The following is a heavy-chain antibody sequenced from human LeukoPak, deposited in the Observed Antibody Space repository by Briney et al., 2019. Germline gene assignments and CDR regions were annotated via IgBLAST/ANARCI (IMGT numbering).Heavy chain of an antibody. CDR1: GYTFTSYD. V-gene: IGHV1-8*01. D-gene: IGHD2-15*01. J-gene: IGHJ4*02. CDR2: MNPNSGNT. CDR3: ARAGYCSGGSCYRVYYFDY. Sequence: ASVKVSCKASGYTFTSYDINWVRQATGQGLEWMGWMNPNSGNTGYAQKFQGRVTMTRNTSIDTAYTELRSLRSEDTAVYYCARAGYCSGGSCYRVYYFDYWGQGTLVNVSS.